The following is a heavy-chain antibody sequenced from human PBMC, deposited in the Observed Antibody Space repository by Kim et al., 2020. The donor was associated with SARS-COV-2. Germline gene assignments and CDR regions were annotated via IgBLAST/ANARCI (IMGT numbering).Heavy chain of an antibody. CDR2: ITGSGGST. CDR3: TKRGEKYYYGMDV. Sequence: GGSLRLSCAASGFTFSSYAMSWVRQAPGKGMEWVSAITGSGGSTYYAESVKGRFTISRDSSKNTLYLQLNSLRAEDTAVYYCTKRGEKYYYGMDVWGQGT. V-gene: IGHV3-23*01. CDR1: GFTFSSYA. J-gene: IGHJ6*02. D-gene: IGHD3-10*01.